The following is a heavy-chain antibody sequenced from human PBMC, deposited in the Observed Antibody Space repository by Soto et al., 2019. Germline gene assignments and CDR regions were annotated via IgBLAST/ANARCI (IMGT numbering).Heavy chain of an antibody. CDR1: GGSFSGYY. Sequence: QVQLQQWGAGLLKPSETLSLTCAVYGGSFSGYYWSWIRQPPGKGLEWIGEINHSGSTNYNPSLKSRVTISVDTSKNQFSLKLTSVTAAHKAVYNCARVRGYGSGSYYRSYYYYYYMDVWGKGTTVTVS. V-gene: IGHV4-34*01. J-gene: IGHJ6*03. CDR3: ARVRGYGSGSYYRSYYYYYYMDV. CDR2: INHSGST. D-gene: IGHD3-10*01.